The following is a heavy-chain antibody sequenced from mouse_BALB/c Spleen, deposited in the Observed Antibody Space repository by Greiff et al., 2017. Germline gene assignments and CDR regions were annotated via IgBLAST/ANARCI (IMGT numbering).Heavy chain of an antibody. J-gene: IGHJ4*01. CDR1: GFSLTSYG. Sequence: VKLQQSGPGLVQPSQSLSITCTVSGFSLTSYGVHWVRQSPGKGLEWLGVIWSGGSTDYNAAFISRLSISKDNSKSQVFFKMNSLQANDTAIYYCARFYDYDGGYAMDYWGQGTSVTVSS. CDR2: IWSGGST. CDR3: ARFYDYDGGYAMDY. D-gene: IGHD2-4*01. V-gene: IGHV2-2*02.